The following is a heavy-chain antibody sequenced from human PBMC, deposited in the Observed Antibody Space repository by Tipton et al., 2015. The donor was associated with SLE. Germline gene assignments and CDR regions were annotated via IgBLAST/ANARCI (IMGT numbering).Heavy chain of an antibody. J-gene: IGHJ6*02. Sequence: SLRLSCAASGFTVSRNYMNWVRQAPGKGLEWVSVIYAGGDTYYADSMKGRFTISRDSSKNTLYLQINSLRVEDTAVYYCAGEGIIAAGSHWFYGMDVWGQGTTVTVSS. CDR1: GFTVSRNY. CDR2: IYAGGDT. D-gene: IGHD6-13*01. V-gene: IGHV3-53*01. CDR3: AGEGIIAAGSHWFYGMDV.